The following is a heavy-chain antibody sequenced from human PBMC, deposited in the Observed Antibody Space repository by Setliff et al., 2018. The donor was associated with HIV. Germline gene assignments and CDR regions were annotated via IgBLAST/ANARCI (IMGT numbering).Heavy chain of an antibody. CDR3: ARGVNFDY. J-gene: IGHJ4*02. CDR1: GGSISSYY. V-gene: IGHV4-34*01. CDR2: INHSGST. Sequence: SETLSLTCTVSGGSISSYYWSWIRQPPGKGLEWIGEINHSGSTHYNPSLKSRFTISVDTSKNQFSLKVNFVTAADTAVYYCARGVNFDYWGQGTQVTVSS.